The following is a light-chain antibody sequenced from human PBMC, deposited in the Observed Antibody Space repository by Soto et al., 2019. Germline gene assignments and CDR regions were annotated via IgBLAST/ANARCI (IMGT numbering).Light chain of an antibody. CDR2: GAS. V-gene: IGKV3-20*01. Sequence: EIVMTQSRATLSVSPGETAALSFRASQSVSSSYLAWYQQKPGQAPRLLIYGASTRATGIPDRFSGSGSGTDFTLTISRLEPENFAVYYCQQYGGSPRTFGQGTKVDIK. CDR3: QQYGGSPRT. J-gene: IGKJ1*01. CDR1: QSVSSSY.